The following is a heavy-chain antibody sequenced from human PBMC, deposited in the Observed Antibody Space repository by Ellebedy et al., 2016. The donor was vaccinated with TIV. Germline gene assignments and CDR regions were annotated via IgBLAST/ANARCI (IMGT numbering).Heavy chain of an antibody. D-gene: IGHD3-10*01. CDR3: ARASGSGRYAFDI. CDR1: GFTFRSFS. Sequence: GESLKISCAASGFTFRSFSMNWVRQAPGKGLEWVSYISTSGNVINYADSVKGRFNMSRDSANNSLYLQMNSLRAEDTAVYYCARASGSGRYAFDIWGQGTMVTVSS. J-gene: IGHJ3*02. V-gene: IGHV3-48*04. CDR2: ISTSGNVI.